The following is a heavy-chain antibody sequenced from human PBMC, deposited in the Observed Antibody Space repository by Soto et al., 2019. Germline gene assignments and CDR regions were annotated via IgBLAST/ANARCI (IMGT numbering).Heavy chain of an antibody. Sequence: QVQLQESGPGLVKPSQTLSLTCTVSGGSISSGGYYWTWIRQHPGKGLGWIGYIYYIGSTSYNPSLKSRVTISVDTSKNQSSLKLSSVTAADTAVYYCARAKKGIAAAENWFDPWCHGTLVTVSS. D-gene: IGHD6-13*01. CDR3: ARAKKGIAAAENWFDP. J-gene: IGHJ5*02. CDR2: IYYIGST. V-gene: IGHV4-31*03. CDR1: GGSISSGGYY.